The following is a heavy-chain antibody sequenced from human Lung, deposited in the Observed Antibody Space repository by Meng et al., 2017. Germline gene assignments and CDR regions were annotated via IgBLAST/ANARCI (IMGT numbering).Heavy chain of an antibody. J-gene: IGHJ4*02. Sequence: QVQYTRWGAGLLKPPETLSLTRVVSGGSFSDYYWSWIRQPPGKGLEWIGEINHSGSTNYNPSLESRATISVDTSQNNLSLKLSSVTAADSAVYYCARGPTTMAHDFDYWGQGTLVTVSS. V-gene: IGHV4-34*01. CDR1: GGSFSDYY. D-gene: IGHD4-11*01. CDR2: INHSGST. CDR3: ARGPTTMAHDFDY.